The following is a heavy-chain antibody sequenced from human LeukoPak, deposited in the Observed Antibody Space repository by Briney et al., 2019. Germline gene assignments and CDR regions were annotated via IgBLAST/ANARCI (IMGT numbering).Heavy chain of an antibody. CDR3: ARDYGGSYPHFDN. CDR2: IYYSGST. D-gene: IGHD1-26*01. V-gene: IGHV4-39*07. J-gene: IGHJ4*02. CDR1: GGSISSSSYY. Sequence: RAPETLSLTCTVSGGSISSSSYYWGWIRQPPGKGLEWIGSIYYSGSTYYNPSLKSRVTILLDMSKNQLSLKLISMTAADTAMYYCARDYGGSYPHFDNWGQGTLVTVSS.